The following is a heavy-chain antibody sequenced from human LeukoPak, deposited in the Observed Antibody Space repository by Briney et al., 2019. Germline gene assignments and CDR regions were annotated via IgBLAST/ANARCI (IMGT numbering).Heavy chain of an antibody. CDR3: ARGAAVAGTFDY. J-gene: IGHJ4*02. V-gene: IGHV4-34*01. D-gene: IGHD6-19*01. Sequence: SETLSLTCAVYGGSFSGYYWSWIRQPPGKGLEWIGEINHSGSTNYNPSLKSRVTISVDTSKNQFSLKLSSVTAADTAVYYCARGAAVAGTFDYWGQGTLVTVSS. CDR1: GGSFSGYY. CDR2: INHSGST.